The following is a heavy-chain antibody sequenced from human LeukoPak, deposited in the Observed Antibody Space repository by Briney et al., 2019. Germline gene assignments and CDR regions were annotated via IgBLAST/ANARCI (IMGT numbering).Heavy chain of an antibody. CDR1: GFSFSNYQ. V-gene: IGHV3-7*01. J-gene: IGHJ4*02. Sequence: GGSLRLSCAASGFSFSNYQMNWVRQAPGKGLEWVANIKQDGSEKFYVDSVKGRFTISRDNAKNSLYLQMSSLRAEDTAVYYCATWGGFGPSDYWGQGTLVTVSS. CDR3: ATWGGFGPSDY. D-gene: IGHD3-16*01. CDR2: IKQDGSEK.